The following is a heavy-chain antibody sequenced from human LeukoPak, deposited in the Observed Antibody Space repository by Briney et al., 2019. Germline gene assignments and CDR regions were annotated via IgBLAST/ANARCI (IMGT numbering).Heavy chain of an antibody. V-gene: IGHV3-66*01. Sequence: GGSLRLSCASSGLTVLSNYMSSVRQAPGKGLEWVSVIYSGGSTYYADSVKGRFTISRDNSKNPLYLQMNSLRAEDTAVHYCAREHIWRYGGIDAFFIWGQKTMVTVSS. CDR3: AREHIWRYGGIDAFFI. CDR2: IYSGGST. CDR1: GLTVLSNY. D-gene: IGHD4-23*01. J-gene: IGHJ3*02.